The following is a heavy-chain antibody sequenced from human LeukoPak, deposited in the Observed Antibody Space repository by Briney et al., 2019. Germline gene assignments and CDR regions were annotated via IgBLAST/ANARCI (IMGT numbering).Heavy chain of an antibody. CDR3: ASRRYYDFWSGYYPRYYYYMDV. CDR2: IIPIFGTA. J-gene: IGHJ6*03. D-gene: IGHD3-3*01. Sequence: ASVKVSCKASGGTFSSYAISWVRQAPGQGLEWMGGIIPIFGTANYAQKFQGRVTITTDESTSTAYMELSSLRSEDTAVYYCASRRYYDFWSGYYPRYYYYMDVWGKGTTVTVSS. V-gene: IGHV1-69*05. CDR1: GGTFSSYA.